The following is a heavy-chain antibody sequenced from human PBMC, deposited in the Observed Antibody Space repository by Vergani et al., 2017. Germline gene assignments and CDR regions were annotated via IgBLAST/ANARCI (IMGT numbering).Heavy chain of an antibody. V-gene: IGHV1-58*01. CDR3: AADLFPYSGSYYARDY. Sequence: QMQLVQSGPEVKKPGTSVKVSCKASGFTFTSSAVQWVRQARGQRLEWIGWIVVGSGNTNYAQKFQERVTITRAMSTSTAYMELSSLRSEDTAVYYCAADLFPYSGSYYARDYWGQGTLVTVSS. J-gene: IGHJ4*02. CDR1: GFTFTSSA. D-gene: IGHD1-26*01. CDR2: IVVGSGNT.